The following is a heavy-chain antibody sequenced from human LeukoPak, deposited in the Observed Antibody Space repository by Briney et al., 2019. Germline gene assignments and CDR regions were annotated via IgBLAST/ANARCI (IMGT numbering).Heavy chain of an antibody. V-gene: IGHV3-30-3*02. CDR1: GFTFSSYA. CDR3: AKIIVATMGGDY. CDR2: ISYDGSNK. J-gene: IGHJ4*02. D-gene: IGHD5-12*01. Sequence: PGRSLRLSCAASGFTFSSYAMHWVRQAPGKGLEWVAVISYDGSNKYYADSVKGRFTISRDNSKNTLYLQMNSLRAEDTAVYYCAKIIVATMGGDYWGQGTLVTVSS.